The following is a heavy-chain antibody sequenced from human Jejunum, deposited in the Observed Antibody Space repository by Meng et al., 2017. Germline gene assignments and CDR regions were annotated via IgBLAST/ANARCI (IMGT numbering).Heavy chain of an antibody. V-gene: IGHV1-18*01. Sequence: QVKRVRSGAEGKKPGASVKVSCKTSGYTFTSYGISWVRQAPGQGLEWMGWISAYNGNTNYAQKFQGRVTMTTDTSTSTAYMELRSLRSDDTAVYYCTILSHSTGGTCYPYDYWGQGTRVTGAS. CDR1: GYTFTSYG. CDR3: TILSHSTGGTCYPYDY. D-gene: IGHD2-15*01. CDR2: ISAYNGNT. J-gene: IGHJ4*02.